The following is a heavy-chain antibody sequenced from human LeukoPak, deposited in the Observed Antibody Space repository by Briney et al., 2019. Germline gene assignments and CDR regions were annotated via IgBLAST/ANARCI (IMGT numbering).Heavy chain of an antibody. V-gene: IGHV1-69*13. CDR3: ARAITRGADAFDI. CDR2: IIHIFGTA. D-gene: IGHD1-26*01. Sequence: SVKVSCKASGGTFSSYAISWVRQAPGQGLEWMGGIIHIFGTANYAQKFQGRVTITADESTSTAYMELSSLRSEDTAVYYCARAITRGADAFDIWGQGTMVTVSS. J-gene: IGHJ3*02. CDR1: GGTFSSYA.